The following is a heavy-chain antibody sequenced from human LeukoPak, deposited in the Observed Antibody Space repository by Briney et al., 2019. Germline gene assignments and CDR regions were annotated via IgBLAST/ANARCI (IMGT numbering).Heavy chain of an antibody. CDR1: GGSFSGYY. D-gene: IGHD3-22*01. CDR3: ARAESGYYYTNWFDP. V-gene: IGHV4-34*01. J-gene: IGHJ5*02. CDR2: INHSGST. Sequence: SETLSLTCAVYGGSFSGYYWSWIRQPPGKGLEWIGEINHSGSTYYNPSLKSRVTISVDTSKNQFSLKLSSVTAADTAVYYCARAESGYYYTNWFDPWGQGTLVTVSS.